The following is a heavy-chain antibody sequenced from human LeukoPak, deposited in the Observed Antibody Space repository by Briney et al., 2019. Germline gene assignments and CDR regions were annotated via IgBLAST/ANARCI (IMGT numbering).Heavy chain of an antibody. CDR2: ISHDGSYK. J-gene: IGHJ4*02. CDR1: GFTFNHSG. V-gene: IGHV3-30*03. Sequence: GGSLRLSCVASGFTFNHSGMHWVRQAPGKGLEWVALISHDGSYKYYADSVKGRFTISRDNSKNTLYLQMNSLRAEDTAVYYCARDPAYSGSYLFFDYWGQGTLVTVSS. D-gene: IGHD1-26*01. CDR3: ARDPAYSGSYLFFDY.